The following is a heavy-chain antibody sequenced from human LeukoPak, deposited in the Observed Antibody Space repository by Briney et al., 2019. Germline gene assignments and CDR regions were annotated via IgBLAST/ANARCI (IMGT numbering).Heavy chain of an antibody. CDR1: GFTFSSYA. Sequence: GGSLRLSCAASGFTFSSYAMHLVRQAPGKGLEWVAVISYDGSNKHYADSVKGRFTISRDNSKNTLYLQMNSLRAEDTAVYYCARDSSSGWFDAFDIWGQGTMVTVS. D-gene: IGHD6-19*01. V-gene: IGHV3-30-3*01. CDR3: ARDSSSGWFDAFDI. J-gene: IGHJ3*02. CDR2: ISYDGSNK.